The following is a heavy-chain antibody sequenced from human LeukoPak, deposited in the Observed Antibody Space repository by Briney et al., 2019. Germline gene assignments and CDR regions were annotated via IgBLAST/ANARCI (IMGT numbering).Heavy chain of an antibody. CDR1: GFTFSTHW. CDR3: ARESWELRD. J-gene: IGHJ4*02. Sequence: GGSLRLSCAASGFTFSTHWMHWVRQAPGKGLVWVSRIRSDGIVTDYADSVKGRFTISRDNAKNTLYLQMNSLTAEDTVVYYCARESWELRDWSQGTLVTVSS. CDR2: IRSDGIVT. D-gene: IGHD1-26*01. V-gene: IGHV3-74*01.